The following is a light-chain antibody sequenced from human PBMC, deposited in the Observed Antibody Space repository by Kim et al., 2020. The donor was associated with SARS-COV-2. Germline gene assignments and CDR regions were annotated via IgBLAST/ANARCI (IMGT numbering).Light chain of an antibody. Sequence: SPGKWATLSCRASQSVSSAYLAWYQQKPGQAPRHLIYSASTRATGIPDRLSGSGSGTDFTLTISRLEPEDFAVYYCQQYGSSLWTFGQGTKVDIK. V-gene: IGKV3-20*01. CDR3: QQYGSSLWT. CDR1: QSVSSAY. CDR2: SAS. J-gene: IGKJ1*01.